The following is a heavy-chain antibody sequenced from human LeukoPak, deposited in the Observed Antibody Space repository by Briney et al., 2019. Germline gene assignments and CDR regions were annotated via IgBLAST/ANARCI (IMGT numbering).Heavy chain of an antibody. Sequence: PGGSLRLSCAASGFTFSNYWMHWVRQAPGKGLVWVSRINSDGSSTSYADSVKGRFTISRDNAKNTLYLQMNSLRAEDTAVYSCVRHSGSGSYYTLDHWGQGTLVTVSS. CDR1: GFTFSNYW. J-gene: IGHJ4*02. D-gene: IGHD3-10*01. CDR3: VRHSGSGSYYTLDH. V-gene: IGHV3-74*01. CDR2: INSDGSST.